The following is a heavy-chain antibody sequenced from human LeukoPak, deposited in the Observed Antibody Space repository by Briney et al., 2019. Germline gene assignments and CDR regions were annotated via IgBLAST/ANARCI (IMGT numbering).Heavy chain of an antibody. V-gene: IGHV4-39*07. J-gene: IGHJ4*02. CDR3: ARERGGYDQFDY. Sequence: SETLSLTCTVSGGSISSGDYYWSWIRQPPGKGLEWIGEINHSGSTNYNPSLKSRVTISVDTSKNQFSLKLSSVTAADTAVYYCARERGGYDQFDYWGQGTLVTVSS. CDR2: INHSGST. D-gene: IGHD5-12*01. CDR1: GGSISSGDYY.